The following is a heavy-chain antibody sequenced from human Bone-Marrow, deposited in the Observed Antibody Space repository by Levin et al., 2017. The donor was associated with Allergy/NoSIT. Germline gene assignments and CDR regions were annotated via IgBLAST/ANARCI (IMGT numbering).Heavy chain of an antibody. CDR3: ARDRAIVTTNAIYYYGMDG. D-gene: IGHD5-12*01. CDR2: IYDSSGST. CDR1: GGSISSYH. J-gene: IGHJ6*02. V-gene: IGHV4-59*01. Sequence: SETLSLTCTVSGGSISSYHWSWIRQPPGKGLEWIGYIYDSSGSTNYNPSLKCRVTISVDTSKNQFSLKLSSVTAADTAVYYCARDRAIVTTNAIYYYGMDGWGQGTTVTVSS.